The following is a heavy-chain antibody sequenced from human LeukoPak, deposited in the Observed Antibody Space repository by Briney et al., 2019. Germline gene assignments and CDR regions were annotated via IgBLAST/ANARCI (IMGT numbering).Heavy chain of an antibody. CDR1: GFSFSSYT. Sequence: HPGGSLRLSCAASGFSFSSYTMNWVRQAPGKGLEWVANIKQDGSEKYYVDSVKGRFTISRDNAKNSLYLQMNSLRAEDTAVYYCARKAGTYYYYMDVWGKGTTVTVSS. J-gene: IGHJ6*03. CDR3: ARKAGTYYYYMDV. D-gene: IGHD6-25*01. V-gene: IGHV3-7*01. CDR2: IKQDGSEK.